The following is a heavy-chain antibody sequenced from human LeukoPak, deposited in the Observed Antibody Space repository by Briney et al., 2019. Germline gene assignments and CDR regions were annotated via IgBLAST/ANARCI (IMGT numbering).Heavy chain of an antibody. V-gene: IGHV3-30-3*01. CDR1: GFTFSSYA. J-gene: IGHJ4*02. CDR3: ARVEDYYDNSGYLY. D-gene: IGHD3-22*01. Sequence: GGSLRLSCAASGFTFSSYAMHWVRQAPGKGLEWVAVISYDGSNKYYADSVKGRFTISRDNSKNTLYLQMNSLRAEDTAVYYCARVEDYYDNSGYLYWGQGTLVTVSS. CDR2: ISYDGSNK.